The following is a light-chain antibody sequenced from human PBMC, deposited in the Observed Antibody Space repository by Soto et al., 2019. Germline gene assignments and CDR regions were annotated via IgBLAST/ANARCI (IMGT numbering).Light chain of an antibody. J-gene: IGKJ1*01. V-gene: IGKV1-8*01. Sequence: AIRMTQSPSSFSASTGDRVTITGRANQGISSYLAWHQQKPGKAPKLLIYAASTLQSGVPSRFIGSGSGTDFSLTISCLQSEDFATYYCQQYYSYPPTTFGQGNKVEIK. CDR2: AAS. CDR3: QQYYSYPPTT. CDR1: QGISSY.